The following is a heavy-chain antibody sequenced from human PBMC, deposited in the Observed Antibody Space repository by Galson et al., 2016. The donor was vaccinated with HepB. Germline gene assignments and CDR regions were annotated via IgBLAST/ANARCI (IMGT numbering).Heavy chain of an antibody. Sequence: SLRLSCAASGFTFNLFSFKWVRQAPGKGLEWVSYIGGSGQTIYYADSVKGRFTISRENAKNALYLQMNSLSDEDTAIYFCARVQYSISSLDSWGQGTPVTVSS. J-gene: IGHJ4*02. D-gene: IGHD6-6*01. V-gene: IGHV3-48*02. CDR1: GFTFNLFS. CDR3: ARVQYSISSLDS. CDR2: IGGSGQTI.